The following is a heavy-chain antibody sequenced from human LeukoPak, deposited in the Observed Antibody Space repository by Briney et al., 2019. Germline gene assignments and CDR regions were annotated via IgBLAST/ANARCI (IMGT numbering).Heavy chain of an antibody. CDR1: GFTGSSKY. CDR3: ARLNCGGDCLYYYYYMDV. CDR2: IFIGGST. V-gene: IGHV3-66*02. D-gene: IGHD2-21*01. Sequence: QPGGALRPSLAAPGFTGSSKYISWVRPAPRKGPGGGSVIFIGGSTYYADSVKGRFTISRDNSKNTLYLQMNSLRAEDTAVYYCARLNCGGDCLYYYYYMDVWGKGTTVTVSS. J-gene: IGHJ6*03.